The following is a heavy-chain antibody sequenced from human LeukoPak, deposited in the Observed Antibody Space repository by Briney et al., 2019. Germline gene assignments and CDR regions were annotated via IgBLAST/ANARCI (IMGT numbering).Heavy chain of an antibody. CDR3: ARTQSQSGSYRYYFAY. CDR2: VYYIDNT. J-gene: IGHJ4*02. D-gene: IGHD1-26*01. V-gene: IGHV4-59*01. Sequence: SETLSLTCTVSGGSISSYYWSWIRQPLGGGLEWIGYVYYIDNTNYNPSLKSRVTMSVNPSKNQFSLNLHSVTAADTAMYYCARTQSQSGSYRYYFAYWGQGTLVTVSS. CDR1: GGSISSYY.